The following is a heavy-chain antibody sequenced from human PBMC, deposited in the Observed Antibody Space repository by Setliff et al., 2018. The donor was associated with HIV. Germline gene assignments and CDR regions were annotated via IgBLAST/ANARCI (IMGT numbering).Heavy chain of an antibody. CDR2: IYHTGTT. Sequence: SETLSLTCTVSGGSISSSGNYWTWIRQRPGKGLEWIGYIYHTGTTYYHPSLKSRVLISVDTSNNQFSLRLSSVTAADTAVYYCARAAMDTHNWFDPWGQGTLVTVSS. J-gene: IGHJ5*02. CDR3: ARAAMDTHNWFDP. D-gene: IGHD5-18*01. CDR1: GGSISSSGNY. V-gene: IGHV4-31*03.